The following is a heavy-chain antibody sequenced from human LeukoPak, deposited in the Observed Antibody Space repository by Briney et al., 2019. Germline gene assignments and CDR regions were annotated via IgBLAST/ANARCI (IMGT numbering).Heavy chain of an antibody. CDR3: ARVHRYCSSTSCPRGTLDY. Sequence: PSETLSLTCTVSGGSISSYYWSWIRQPPGKGREWIGYIYYSGSTNYNPSLKSRVTISVDTSKNQFSLKLSSVTAADTAVYYCARVHRYCSSTSCPRGTLDYWGQGTLVTVSS. J-gene: IGHJ4*02. D-gene: IGHD2-2*01. CDR2: IYYSGST. CDR1: GGSISSYY. V-gene: IGHV4-59*12.